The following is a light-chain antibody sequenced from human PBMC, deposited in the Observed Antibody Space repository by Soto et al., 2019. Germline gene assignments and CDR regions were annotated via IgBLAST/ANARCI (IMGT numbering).Light chain of an antibody. CDR1: QTVINTY. V-gene: IGKV3-20*01. J-gene: IGKJ4*01. CDR2: GAS. CDR3: QQYGSSPLT. Sequence: EIVLTQSPGTLSLSPGERATLSCRASQTVINTYLAWYQQKPGQAPRLLIYGASSRATGVPDRFSGSGSGTDFTLTISRLEPEDYAVYFCQQYGSSPLTFGGGTKVKIK.